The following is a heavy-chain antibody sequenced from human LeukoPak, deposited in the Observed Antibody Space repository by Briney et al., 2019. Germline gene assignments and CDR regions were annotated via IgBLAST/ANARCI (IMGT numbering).Heavy chain of an antibody. CDR2: IYPSGNT. V-gene: IGHV4-61*02. CDR1: GDSISSGRYY. J-gene: IGHJ6*03. D-gene: IGHD3-10*01. Sequence: PSQTLSLTCTVSGDSISSGRYYWTWIRQPAGKGLEWIGRIYPSGNTNYNPSLKSRVTISVDTSKTQFSLRLSSVTAADTAVYYCAREDSGSYYNYYYFYMDVWGKGTTVTISS. CDR3: AREDSGSYYNYYYFYMDV.